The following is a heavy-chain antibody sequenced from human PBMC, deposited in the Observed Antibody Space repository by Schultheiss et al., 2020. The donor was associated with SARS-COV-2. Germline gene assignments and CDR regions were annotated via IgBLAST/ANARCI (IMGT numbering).Heavy chain of an antibody. V-gene: IGHV4-34*01. Sequence: SQTLSLTCAVYGGSFSGYYWSWIRQPPGKGLEWIGEINHSGSTDHNPSLKSRVTISIDKSKDQFSLKVTSVTAADTAIYYCATIDYHYAMDVWGQGTTVTVSS. CDR2: INHSGST. CDR3: ATIDYHYAMDV. D-gene: IGHD3-16*02. CDR1: GGSFSGYY. J-gene: IGHJ6*02.